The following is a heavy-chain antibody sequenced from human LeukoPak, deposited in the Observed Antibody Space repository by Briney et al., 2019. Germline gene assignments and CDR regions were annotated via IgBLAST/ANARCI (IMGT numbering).Heavy chain of an antibody. CDR2: IYYSGST. CDR3: ARHGPKATVTSFDY. Sequence: SETLSLTCTVSGGSISSYYWSWIRQPPGKGLEGIVYIYYSGSTNYNPSLKSRVTISVATSKNQFSLKLSSVTAADTAVYYCARHGPKATVTSFDYWAREPWSPSPQ. J-gene: IGHJ4*02. D-gene: IGHD4-17*01. V-gene: IGHV4-59*08. CDR1: GGSISSYY.